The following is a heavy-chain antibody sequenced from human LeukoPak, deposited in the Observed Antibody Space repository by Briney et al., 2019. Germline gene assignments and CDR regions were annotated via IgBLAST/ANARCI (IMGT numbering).Heavy chain of an antibody. CDR1: GASISSSY. J-gene: IGHJ4*02. CDR3: ARGSSGYYYD. Sequence: SETLSLTCNVSGASISSSYWGWLRQPPGKGLEWIGYISYSGTTNYSPSLKSRVTMSVDTSKNQFSLKLSSVTAADTAVYYCARGSSGYYYDWGQGTLVTVSS. CDR2: ISYSGTT. V-gene: IGHV4-59*08. D-gene: IGHD3-22*01.